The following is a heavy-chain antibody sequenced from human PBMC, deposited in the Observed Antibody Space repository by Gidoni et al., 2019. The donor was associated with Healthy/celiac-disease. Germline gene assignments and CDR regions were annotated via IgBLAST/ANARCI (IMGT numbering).Heavy chain of an antibody. CDR3: ARSTPEGDQLRPSDY. J-gene: IGHJ4*02. D-gene: IGHD2-2*01. CDR2: INHSGST. Sequence: QVQLQQWCAGLLKPSETLSLTCAVYGGSFSGYYWSWIRQPPGKGLEWIGEINHSGSTNYNPSLKSRVTISVDTSKNQFSLKLSSVTAADTAVYYCARSTPEGDQLRPSDYWGQGTLVTVSS. CDR1: GGSFSGYY. V-gene: IGHV4-34*01.